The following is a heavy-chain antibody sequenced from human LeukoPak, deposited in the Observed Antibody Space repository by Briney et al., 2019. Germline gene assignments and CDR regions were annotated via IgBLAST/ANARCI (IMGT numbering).Heavy chain of an antibody. CDR1: GGSFSGYY. CDR2: INHRGST. Sequence: SETLSLTCAVYGGSFSGYYWSWIRQPPGKGLEWIGEINHRGSTNYNPSLKSRVTISVDTSKKHFSLKLSSVTAADTAVYYCTRNTGDYGGYFDDWGEGTLVTVSS. J-gene: IGHJ4*02. V-gene: IGHV4-34*01. CDR3: TRNTGDYGGYFDD. D-gene: IGHD4-17*01.